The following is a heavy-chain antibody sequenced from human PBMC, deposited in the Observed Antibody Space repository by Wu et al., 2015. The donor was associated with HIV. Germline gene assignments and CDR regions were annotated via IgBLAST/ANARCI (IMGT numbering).Heavy chain of an antibody. Sequence: VQLVQSGAEMKKPGSSVKSPAGSGALSSYAISWVRQAPGQGLEWMGGIIPIFGTANYAQKFQGRVTITADESTSTAYMELSSLRSEDTAVYYCARDRHYYGSGSYYGMDYWGQGTLVTVSS. J-gene: IGHJ4*02. CDR1: GALSSYA. CDR2: IIPIFGTA. V-gene: IGHV1-69*12. D-gene: IGHD3-10*01. CDR3: ARDRHYYGSGSYYGMDY.